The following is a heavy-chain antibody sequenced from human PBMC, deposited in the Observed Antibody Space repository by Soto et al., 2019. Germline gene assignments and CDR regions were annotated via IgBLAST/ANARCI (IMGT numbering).Heavy chain of an antibody. CDR1: GFTFGNYA. Sequence: EVQLLESGGGLVQPGGSLRLSCAASGFTFGNYAMIWVRQAPGKGLEWVSTIRGGGDGTYYADSVRGRFTISRENSRNTVYLQMNSLRAEDTAVYYCAKKGLGSLATYCSTGDCHYAFDIWGQGTMVTVSS. V-gene: IGHV3-23*01. CDR2: IRGGGDGT. J-gene: IGHJ3*02. CDR3: AKKGLGSLATYCSTGDCHYAFDI. D-gene: IGHD2-15*01.